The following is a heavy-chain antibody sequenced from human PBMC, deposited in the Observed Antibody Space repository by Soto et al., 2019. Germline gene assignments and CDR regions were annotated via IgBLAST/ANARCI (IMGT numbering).Heavy chain of an antibody. CDR2: IYSSGTT. D-gene: IGHD2-2*01. J-gene: IGHJ5*02. Sequence: PSETLSLTCTVSGGSISNYFWSWIRQPPGKGLEWIGYIYSSGTTDYNPSLKSRVTISIDTSKNQISLKLSSVTAADTAVYFCVRTFPPAPRVVLSHHWFVPWGPGTLVPVSS. CDR3: VRTFPPAPRVVLSHHWFVP. V-gene: IGHV4-59*01. CDR1: GGSISNYF.